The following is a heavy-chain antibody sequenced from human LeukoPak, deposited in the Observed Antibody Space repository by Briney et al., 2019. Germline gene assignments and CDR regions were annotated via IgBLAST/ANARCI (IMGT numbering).Heavy chain of an antibody. CDR3: ARESSGWYKDWFDP. CDR2: INHSGST. V-gene: IGHV4-34*01. CDR1: GGSFSGYY. Sequence: SETLSLTCAVYGGSFSGYYWSWIRQPPGKGLEWIGEINHSGSTNYNPSLKSRVTISVDTSKNQFPLKLSSVTAADTAVYYCARESSGWYKDWFDPWGQGTLVTVSS. J-gene: IGHJ5*02. D-gene: IGHD6-19*01.